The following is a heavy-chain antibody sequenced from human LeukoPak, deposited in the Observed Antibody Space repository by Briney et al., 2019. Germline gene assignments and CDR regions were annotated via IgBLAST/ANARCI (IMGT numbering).Heavy chain of an antibody. J-gene: IGHJ5*02. V-gene: IGHV3-7*05. D-gene: IGHD5-24*01. Sequence: PGRSLRLSCAASGFTFSNYWMIWVRQAPGKGWECQRTIKQVGSETRYADSARRRFSISRDNTQTLLYLQMNRLRAEDTAVYYCARAPDPWLQLTWGEGSLVTVS. CDR2: IKQVGSET. CDR3: ARAPDPWLQLT. CDR1: GFTFSNYW.